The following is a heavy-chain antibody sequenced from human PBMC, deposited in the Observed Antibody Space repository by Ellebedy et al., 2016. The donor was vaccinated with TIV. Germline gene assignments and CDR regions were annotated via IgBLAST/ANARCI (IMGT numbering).Heavy chain of an antibody. J-gene: IGHJ4*02. V-gene: IGHV3-64*04. Sequence: GESLKISCSASGFTFGSYPLHWVRQAPGKGLEYVSTITIYGDITYYADSVKGRFTISRDNSKNSLYLQMSSLRAEDTAVYYCGRLGVIAGAGASDYWGQGTLVIVSS. CDR3: GRLGVIAGAGASDY. CDR2: ITIYGDIT. D-gene: IGHD6-13*01. CDR1: GFTFGSYP.